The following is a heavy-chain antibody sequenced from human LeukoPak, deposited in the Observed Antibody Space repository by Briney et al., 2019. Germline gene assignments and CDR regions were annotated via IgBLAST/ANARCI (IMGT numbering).Heavy chain of an antibody. J-gene: IGHJ6*02. V-gene: IGHV4-59*01. CDR2: IYYSGST. CDR1: GGSISGYY. D-gene: IGHD3-10*01. Sequence: KSSETLSPTCTVSGGSISGYYWNWIRQPPGQGLEWIGYIYYSGSTNYNPSLKSRVTISLDTSKNQFSLKLSSVTAADTAVYYCARDPPPRGYYGMDVWGQGTTVTVSS. CDR3: ARDPPPRGYYGMDV.